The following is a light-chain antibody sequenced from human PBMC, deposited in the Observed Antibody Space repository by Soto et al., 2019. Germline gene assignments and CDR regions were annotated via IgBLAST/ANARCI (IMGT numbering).Light chain of an antibody. J-gene: IGLJ2*01. V-gene: IGLV2-8*01. CDR1: SSDIGGNNY. CDR3: SSYGGSYSDVV. Sequence: QSVLTQPPSASGSPGQSVTISCTGTSSDIGGNNYVSWYQQHPGKAPKLMIYDVTNRPSGVPDRFSGSMSGNTASLTVSGLQAEDEADYYCSSYGGSYSDVVFGGGTKLTVL. CDR2: DVT.